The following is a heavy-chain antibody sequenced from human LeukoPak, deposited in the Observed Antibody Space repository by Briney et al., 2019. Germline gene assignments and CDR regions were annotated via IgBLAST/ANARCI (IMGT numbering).Heavy chain of an antibody. Sequence: PGGSLRLSCAASGFTFSSYAMSWVRQAPGKGLEWVSGISWNSGSIGYADSVKGRFTISRDNAKNSLYLQMNSLRAEDTALYYCATRIAAAGPFDYWGQGTLVTVSS. CDR1: GFTFSSYA. CDR2: ISWNSGSI. V-gene: IGHV3-9*01. CDR3: ATRIAAAGPFDY. J-gene: IGHJ4*02. D-gene: IGHD6-13*01.